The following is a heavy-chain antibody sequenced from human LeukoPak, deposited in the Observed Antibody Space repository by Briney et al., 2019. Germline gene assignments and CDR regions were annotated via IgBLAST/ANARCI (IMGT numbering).Heavy chain of an antibody. CDR1: GGSFSGYY. CDR3: AREGRGATGP. Sequence: SETLSLTCAVYGGSFSGYYWSWIRQPPGKGLEWIGEINHSGSTNYNPSLKSRVTISVDTSKNQFSLKLSSVTAADTAVYYCAREGRGATGPWGQGTLVTVSS. CDR2: INHSGST. J-gene: IGHJ5*02. D-gene: IGHD5-24*01. V-gene: IGHV4-34*01.